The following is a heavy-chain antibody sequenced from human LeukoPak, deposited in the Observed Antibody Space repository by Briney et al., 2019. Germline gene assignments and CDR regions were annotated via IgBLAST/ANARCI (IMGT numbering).Heavy chain of an antibody. V-gene: IGHV4-4*02. Sequence: SETLSHTCAVSGDSISNSNLWTWIRQPPGKGLEWIGEVYPTGSTNYSPSLKGRVTISVDKSKNQFSLTLTSVTAADTAVYFCGTTEHDSGDYWGQGTLVTVSS. CDR2: VYPTGST. CDR3: GTTEHDSGDY. CDR1: GDSISNSNL. J-gene: IGHJ4*02. D-gene: IGHD6-25*01.